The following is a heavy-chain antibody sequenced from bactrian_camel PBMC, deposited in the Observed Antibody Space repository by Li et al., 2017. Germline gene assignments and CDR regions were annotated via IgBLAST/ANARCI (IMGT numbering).Heavy chain of an antibody. CDR3: AARKVARGSHFSLGRAPALRRDEYNF. D-gene: IGHD2*01. CDR2: ISPGVGST. CDR1: GYTDSNYC. J-gene: IGHJ4*01. V-gene: IGHV3S1*01. Sequence: QLVESGGGSVQAGGSLRLSCAASGYTDSNYCMGWFRQAPGKEREGVARISPGVGSTYYADSMKGRFTISQDNSKNTLFLQMNVLRPEDTAMYYCAARKVARGSHFSLGRAPALRRDEYNFWGQGTQVTVS.